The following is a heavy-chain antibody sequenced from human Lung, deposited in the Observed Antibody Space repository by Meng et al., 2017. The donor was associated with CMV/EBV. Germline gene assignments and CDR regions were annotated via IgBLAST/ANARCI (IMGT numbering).Heavy chain of an antibody. CDR2: IRSKAYGGTT. D-gene: IGHD3-3*01. J-gene: IGHJ6*02. CDR1: GFTFGDYA. CDR3: TRAAYYDFWSGYFGSGSDYYYGMDV. V-gene: IGHV3-49*04. Sequence: GGSLRLXCTASGFTFGDYAMSWVRQAPGKGLEWVGFIRSKAYGGTTEYAASVKGRFTISRDDSKSIAYLQMNSLKTEDTAVYYCTRAAYYDFWSGYFGSGSDYYYGMDVWXQGTTVTVSS.